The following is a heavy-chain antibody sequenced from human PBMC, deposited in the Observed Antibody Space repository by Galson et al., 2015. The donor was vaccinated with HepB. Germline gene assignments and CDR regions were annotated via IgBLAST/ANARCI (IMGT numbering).Heavy chain of an antibody. J-gene: IGHJ4*02. D-gene: IGHD1-26*01. CDR2: INPSGGST. CDR3: AGVRRYSGSYSPPYYFDY. V-gene: IGHV1-46*01. CDR1: GYTFTSYY. Sequence: SVKVSCKASGYTFTSYYMHRVRQAPGQGLEWMGIINPSGGSTSYAQKFQGRVTMTRDTSTSTVYMELSSLRSEDTAVYYCAGVRRYSGSYSPPYYFDYWGQGTLVTVSS.